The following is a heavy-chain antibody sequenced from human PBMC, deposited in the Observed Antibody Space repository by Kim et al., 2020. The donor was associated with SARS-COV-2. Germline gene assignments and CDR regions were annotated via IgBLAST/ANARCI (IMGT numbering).Heavy chain of an antibody. CDR3: ARPYGGGY. CDR1: GDSISRSIYY. CDR2: IYHRGST. V-gene: IGHV4-39*01. J-gene: IGHJ4*02. D-gene: IGHD3-10*01. Sequence: SETLSLTCTVSGDSISRSIYYWGWIRQPPGKGLQWIGSIYHRGSTHYNPSLKSRVTISMDKPKNQFSLKLYSVTAADTAVYYCARPYGGGYWGQGILVTVSS.